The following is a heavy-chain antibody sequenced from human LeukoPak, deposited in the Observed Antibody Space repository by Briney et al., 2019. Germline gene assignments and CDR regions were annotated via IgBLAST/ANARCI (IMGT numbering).Heavy chain of an antibody. CDR3: AKDMMVHEWSYYDILTGYFDI. V-gene: IGHV3-9*01. Sequence: PGGSLRLSCAASGFTFDDYAMHWVRQAPGKGLEWVSGISWNSGSIGYADSVKGRFTISRDNAKNSLYLQMNSLRAEDTALYYCAKDMMVHEWSYYDILTGYFDIWGQGTMVTVSS. D-gene: IGHD3-9*01. CDR1: GFTFDDYA. J-gene: IGHJ3*02. CDR2: ISWNSGSI.